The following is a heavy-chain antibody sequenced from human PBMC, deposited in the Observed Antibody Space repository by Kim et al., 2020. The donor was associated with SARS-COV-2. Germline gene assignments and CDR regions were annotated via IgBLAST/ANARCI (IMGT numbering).Heavy chain of an antibody. V-gene: IGHV3-30*04. Sequence: GGSLRLSCAASGFTFSSYAMHWVRQAPGKGLEWVAVISYDGSNKYYADSVKGRFTISRDNSKNTLYLQMNSLRAEDTAVYYCASGPAKEPTLPFDYWGQGTLVTVSS. CDR3: ASGPAKEPTLPFDY. D-gene: IGHD2-15*01. CDR1: GFTFSSYA. CDR2: ISYDGSNK. J-gene: IGHJ4*02.